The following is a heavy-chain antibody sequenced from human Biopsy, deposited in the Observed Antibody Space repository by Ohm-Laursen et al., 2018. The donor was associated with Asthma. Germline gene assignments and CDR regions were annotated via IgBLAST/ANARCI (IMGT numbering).Heavy chain of an antibody. Sequence: SLRLSCTATGFAVSRDYMFWVRQAPGKGLEWVSVIYSGGTSHTADSVRGRFTISRDYSKNTLYLQMHSLRAEDTAVYFCARFVQAEEGVFWGRGTRVTVSS. CDR2: IYSGGTS. CDR1: GFAVSRDY. J-gene: IGHJ4*02. D-gene: IGHD2-15*01. CDR3: ARFVQAEEGVF. V-gene: IGHV3-66*01.